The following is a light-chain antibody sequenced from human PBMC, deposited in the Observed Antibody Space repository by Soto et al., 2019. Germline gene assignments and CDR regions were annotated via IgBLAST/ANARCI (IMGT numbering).Light chain of an antibody. J-gene: IGKJ3*01. CDR1: QSVSSSY. CDR2: GAS. Sequence: EIVLTQSPGTLSLSPGERATLSCRASQSVSSSYLARYQQKPGQGPRLVLYGASSWATGIPDRFRGSGSGTAFALNISRLEPEDFAVYSCQQYRSSLLFTLGPGTKVDIK. V-gene: IGKV3-20*01. CDR3: QQYRSSLLFT.